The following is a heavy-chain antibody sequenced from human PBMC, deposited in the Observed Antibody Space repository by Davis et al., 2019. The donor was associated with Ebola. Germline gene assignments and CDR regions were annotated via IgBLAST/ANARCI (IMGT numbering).Heavy chain of an antibody. CDR2: ISYDGSKK. CDR3: TRDPGTGAGNYLYYGMDV. V-gene: IGHV3-30*03. Sequence: PGGSLRLSCAASGFTFSSYGMHWVRQAPGKGLEWVAVISYDGSKKYHADSVRGRFTISRDNSKNTVFLEVISLRAEDTAVYYCTRDPGTGAGNYLYYGMDVWGQGTTVTVTS. D-gene: IGHD1-26*01. CDR1: GFTFSSYG. J-gene: IGHJ6*02.